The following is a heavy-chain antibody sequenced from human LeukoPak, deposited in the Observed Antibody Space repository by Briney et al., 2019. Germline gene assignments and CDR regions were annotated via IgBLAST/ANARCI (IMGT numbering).Heavy chain of an antibody. CDR1: GYTFTNYY. V-gene: IGHV1-46*01. CDR3: ARPYYDFLTGPYFFDY. CDR2: INPSGGST. J-gene: IGHJ4*02. Sequence: EASVKVSCKASGYTFTNYYMHWVRQAPGQGLEWMGIINPSGGSTSYSQTFQGRVTMTRDTSTSTVYMELSSLRSEDTAVYYCARPYYDFLTGPYFFDYWGQGTLVTVSS. D-gene: IGHD3-9*01.